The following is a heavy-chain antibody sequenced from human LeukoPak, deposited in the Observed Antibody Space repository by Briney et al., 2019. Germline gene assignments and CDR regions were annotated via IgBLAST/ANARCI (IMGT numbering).Heavy chain of an antibody. CDR3: ASYYDSSGYPSQPDYYYGMDV. CDR2: IIPFFGIA. V-gene: IGHV1-69*04. J-gene: IGHJ6*02. Sequence: SVKVSCKASGGTFSSYAISWVRQAPGQGLEWMGRIIPFFGIANYAQKFQGRVTIIADKSTSTAYMKLSSLRSEDTDVYYCASYYDSSGYPSQPDYYYGMDVWGQGTTVSVSS. D-gene: IGHD3-22*01. CDR1: GGTFSSYA.